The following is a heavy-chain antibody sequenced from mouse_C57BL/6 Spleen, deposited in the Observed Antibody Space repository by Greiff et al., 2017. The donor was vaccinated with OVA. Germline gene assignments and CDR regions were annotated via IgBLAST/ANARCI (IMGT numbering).Heavy chain of an antibody. V-gene: IGHV5-12*01. CDR3: GKSGSSHWDCDV. J-gene: IGHJ1*03. Sequence: DVKLVESGGGLVQPGGSLKLSCAASGFTFSDYYMYWVRQTPEKRLEWVAYISNGGGSTYYPDTVKGRFTLSRDNAKNTQYLQMSRLKSEDTAMYYCGKSGSSHWDCDVGGTGTTGTVSS. CDR1: GFTFSDYY. D-gene: IGHD1-1*01. CDR2: ISNGGGST.